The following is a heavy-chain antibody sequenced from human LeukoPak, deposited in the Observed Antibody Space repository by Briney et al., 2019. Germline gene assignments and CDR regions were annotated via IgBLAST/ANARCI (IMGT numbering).Heavy chain of an antibody. CDR1: GYTFTSYG. CDR3: ARDPHYYYDSSGYQDLFDY. J-gene: IGHJ4*02. V-gene: IGHV1-18*01. Sequence: ASVKVSCKASGYTFTSYGISWVRQAPGQGLERMGWISAYNGNTNYAQKLQGRVTMTTDTSTSTAYMELRSLRSDDTAVYYCARDPHYYYDSSGYQDLFDYWGQGTLVTVSS. CDR2: ISAYNGNT. D-gene: IGHD3-22*01.